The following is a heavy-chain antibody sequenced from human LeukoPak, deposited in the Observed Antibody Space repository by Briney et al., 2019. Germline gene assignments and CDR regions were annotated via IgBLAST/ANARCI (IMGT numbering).Heavy chain of an antibody. D-gene: IGHD1-26*01. CDR1: GGSISSSSYY. CDR2: IYYSGST. Sequence: PSKTLSLTCTVSGGSISSSSYYWGWIRQPPGKGLEWIGSIYYSGSTYYNPSLKSRVTISVDRSKNQFSLKLSSVTAADTAVYYCARGHSGSYLGAFDIWGQGTMVTVSS. J-gene: IGHJ3*02. CDR3: ARGHSGSYLGAFDI. V-gene: IGHV4-39*07.